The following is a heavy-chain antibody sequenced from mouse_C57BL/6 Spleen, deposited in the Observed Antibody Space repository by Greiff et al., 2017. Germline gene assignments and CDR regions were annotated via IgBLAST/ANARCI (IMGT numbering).Heavy chain of an antibody. D-gene: IGHD1-1*01. CDR3: TTGGSSYEGAMDY. V-gene: IGHV14-4*01. Sequence: EVMLVESGAELVRPGASVKLSCTASGFNIKDDYMHWVKQRPEQGLEWIGWIDPENGDTEYASKFQGKATITADTSSNTAYLQLSSLTSEDTAVYYCTTGGSSYEGAMDYWGQGTSVTVSS. CDR2: IDPENGDT. J-gene: IGHJ4*01. CDR1: GFNIKDDY.